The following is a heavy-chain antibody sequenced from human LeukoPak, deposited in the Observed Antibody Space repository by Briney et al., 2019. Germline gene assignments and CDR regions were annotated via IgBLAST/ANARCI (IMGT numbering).Heavy chain of an antibody. CDR2: ISGSGGST. Sequence: GGSLRLSCAASGFTFSSYAMSWVRQAPGKGLEWVSAISGSGGSTYYADSVKGRFTISRDNSKNTLYLQMNSLRAEDTAVYYCAKSGITMVRGVPLTYYYFDYWGQGTLVTVSS. D-gene: IGHD3-10*01. CDR3: AKSGITMVRGVPLTYYYFDY. CDR1: GFTFSSYA. J-gene: IGHJ4*02. V-gene: IGHV3-23*01.